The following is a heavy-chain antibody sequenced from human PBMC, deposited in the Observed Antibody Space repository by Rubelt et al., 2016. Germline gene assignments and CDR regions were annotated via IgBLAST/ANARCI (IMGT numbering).Heavy chain of an antibody. V-gene: IGHV4-34*01. J-gene: IGHJ4*02. CDR3: ARGGTTGMFDY. CDR1: VGSFSGYY. D-gene: IGHD1-7*01. CDR2: INHSGST. Sequence: QVQLQQWGAGLLKPSETLSLTCAVYVGSFSGYYWSWIRQPPGKWLEWIGEINHSGSTNYNPSRKGRGTRSVETSKNQFALRLSAVTAAETAGYYCARGGTTGMFDYWGQGTLVTVSS.